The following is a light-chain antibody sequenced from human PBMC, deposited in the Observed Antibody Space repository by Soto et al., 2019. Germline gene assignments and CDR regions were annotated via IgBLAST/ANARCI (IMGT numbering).Light chain of an antibody. CDR3: RQYNSWPRT. Sequence: EIVMTQSPATLSVSPGERATLSCRASQSVSSNLAWYQQKPGQAPRLLMYGASTRATGIPARFSGSGSGTEFTLTISSLQSEDFAVYYCRQYNSWPRTFGQGTKVDIK. CDR2: GAS. J-gene: IGKJ1*01. CDR1: QSVSSN. V-gene: IGKV3-15*01.